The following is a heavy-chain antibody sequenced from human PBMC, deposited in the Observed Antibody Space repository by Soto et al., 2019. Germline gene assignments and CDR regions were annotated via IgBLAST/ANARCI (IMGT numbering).Heavy chain of an antibody. CDR2: ISYDGSNK. CDR1: GFTFSSYA. J-gene: IGHJ3*02. V-gene: IGHV3-30-3*01. Sequence: QVQLVESGGGVVQPGRSLRLSCAASGFTFSSYAMHWVRQAPGKGLEWVAVISYDGSNKYYADSVKGRFTISRDNSKNTLYLQMNSLRAEDTAVYYCARDYGGRYAFDIWGQGTMVTVSS. CDR3: ARDYGGRYAFDI. D-gene: IGHD2-15*01.